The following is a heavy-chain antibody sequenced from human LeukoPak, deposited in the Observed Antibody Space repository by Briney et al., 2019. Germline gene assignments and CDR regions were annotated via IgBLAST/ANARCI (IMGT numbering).Heavy chain of an antibody. J-gene: IGHJ3*02. CDR2: IYTSGST. Sequence: SETLSLTCTVSGGSISSYYWSWIRQPAGKGLEWIGLIYTSGSTNYNPSLKSRVTMSVDTSKNQFSLKLSSVTAADTAVYYCAREGFWSGYYDDAFDIWGQGTMVTVSS. D-gene: IGHD3-3*01. CDR3: AREGFWSGYYDDAFDI. V-gene: IGHV4-4*07. CDR1: GGSISSYY.